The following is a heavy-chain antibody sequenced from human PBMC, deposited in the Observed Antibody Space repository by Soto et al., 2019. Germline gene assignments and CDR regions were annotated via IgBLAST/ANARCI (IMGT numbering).Heavy chain of an antibody. CDR1: GGTFSSYA. CDR3: AREIVVVPAAIHNWFDP. V-gene: IGHV1-69*01. Sequence: QVQLVQSGAEVKKPGSSVKVSCKASGGTFSSYAISWVRQAPGQGLEWMGGIIPIFGTANYAQKFQGRVTITADESTSTAYMELSSLRSEDTAVYYCAREIVVVPAAIHNWFDPWGHGTLVTVSS. J-gene: IGHJ5*02. D-gene: IGHD2-2*01. CDR2: IIPIFGTA.